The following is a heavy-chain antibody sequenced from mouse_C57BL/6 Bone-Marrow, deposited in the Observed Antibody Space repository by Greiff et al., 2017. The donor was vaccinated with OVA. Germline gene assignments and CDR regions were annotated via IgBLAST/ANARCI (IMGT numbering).Heavy chain of an antibody. CDR2: IYPGDGDT. J-gene: IGHJ2*01. D-gene: IGHD3-3*01. CDR3: ARRTFFDY. V-gene: IGHV1-82*01. CDR1: GYAFSSSW. Sequence: QVQLQQSGPELVKPGASVKISCKASGYAFSSSWMNWVKQRPGKGLEWIGRIYPGDGDTNYNGKFKGKATLTADKSSSKAYMQLSSLTSEDSAVYFCARRTFFDYWGQGTTLTVSS.